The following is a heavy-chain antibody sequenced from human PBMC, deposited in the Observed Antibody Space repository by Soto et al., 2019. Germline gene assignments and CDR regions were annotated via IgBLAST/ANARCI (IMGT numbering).Heavy chain of an antibody. CDR1: GYTFTSYD. CDR3: ARGRLVAGTVDY. CDR2: MNPSTGST. Sequence: QVQLVQSGAEVKKPGASVKVSCKASGYTFTSYDIKWVRQATGQGLEWMGWMNPSTGSTGFAQKFQGRVTMISNTYISTAYLELSSLTSEDTAVYYCARGRLVAGTVDYWGQGTLVTVSS. V-gene: IGHV1-8*01. J-gene: IGHJ4*02. D-gene: IGHD6-19*01.